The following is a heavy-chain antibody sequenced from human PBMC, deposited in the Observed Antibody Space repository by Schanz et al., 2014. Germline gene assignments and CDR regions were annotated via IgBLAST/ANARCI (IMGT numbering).Heavy chain of an antibody. CDR3: AKDLLYGAPMPLNHLDY. CDR2: ISGSGGST. V-gene: IGHV3-23*04. J-gene: IGHJ4*02. CDR1: GFTFSSYG. Sequence: EVQLVESGGGLVQPGGSLRLSCVASGFTFSSYGMHWVRQAPGKGLEWVSGISGSGGSTYYADSVKGRFTISRDNSKNTLYLQMNSLRAEDTAVYYCAKDLLYGAPMPLNHLDYWGQGTLVTVSS. D-gene: IGHD2-2*01.